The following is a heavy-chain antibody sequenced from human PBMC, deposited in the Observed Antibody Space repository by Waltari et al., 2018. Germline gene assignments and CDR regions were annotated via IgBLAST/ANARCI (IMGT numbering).Heavy chain of an antibody. Sequence: LVQSGTVEKQPGTSVKVSCEASGYPFFGYFIHWVRQAPGQGLEWMGFIKPNSGESNYAQKFQGRVTMTRDTSTSTAFMEVSSLTSDDTAVYYCARDRSRKNFDFWGQGTPVIVSS. V-gene: IGHV1-2*02. CDR1: GYPFFGYF. CDR2: IKPNSGES. J-gene: IGHJ4*02. CDR3: ARDRSRKNFDF.